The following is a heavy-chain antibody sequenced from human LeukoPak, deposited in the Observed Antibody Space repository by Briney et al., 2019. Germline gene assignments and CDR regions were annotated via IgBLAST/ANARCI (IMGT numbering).Heavy chain of an antibody. CDR2: IYHSGST. D-gene: IGHD1-26*01. Sequence: SQTLSLTCAVSGGSISSGGYSWSWIRQPPGKGLEWIGYIYHSGSTYYNPSLKSRVTISVDWSKNQFSLKLSSVTAADTAVYYCASSGSRAANWFDPWGQGTLVTVSS. V-gene: IGHV4-30-2*01. J-gene: IGHJ5*02. CDR3: ASSGSRAANWFDP. CDR1: GGSISSGGYS.